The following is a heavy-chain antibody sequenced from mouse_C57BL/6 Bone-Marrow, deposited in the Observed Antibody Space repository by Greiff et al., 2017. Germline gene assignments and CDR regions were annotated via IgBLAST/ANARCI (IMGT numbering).Heavy chain of an antibody. Sequence: EVKLVESGGGLVQPGGSLKLSCAASGFTFSDYYMYWVRQTPEKRLEWVAYISNGGGSTYYPDTVKGRFTISRDNAKNTLYLQMSRLKSEDTAMYYCARHEETDHWYGSGPFAYWGQGTLVTVSA. CDR3: ARHEETDHWYGSGPFAY. J-gene: IGHJ3*01. CDR2: ISNGGGST. V-gene: IGHV5-12*01. D-gene: IGHD1-1*01. CDR1: GFTFSDYY.